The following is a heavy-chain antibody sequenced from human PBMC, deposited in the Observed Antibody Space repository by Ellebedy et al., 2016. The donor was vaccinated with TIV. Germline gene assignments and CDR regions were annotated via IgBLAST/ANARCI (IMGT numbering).Heavy chain of an antibody. CDR2: IYHSGST. V-gene: IGHV4-4*02. Sequence: MPSETLSLTCAVSGGSLSSSPWWSWWRQPPGPGLEWIGEIYHSGSTNYSPSLKSRVTISVDTSKNQFSLKVNSLTAADTAVYYCATSGSRFEGWLENWGQGTLVTVSS. CDR1: GGSLSSSPW. CDR3: ATSGSRFEGWLEN. J-gene: IGHJ4*02. D-gene: IGHD3-3*01.